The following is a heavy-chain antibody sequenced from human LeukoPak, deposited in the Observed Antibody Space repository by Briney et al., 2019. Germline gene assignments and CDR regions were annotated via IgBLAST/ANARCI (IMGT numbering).Heavy chain of an antibody. CDR2: IKQDGSEK. CDR1: GFSFSSYW. D-gene: IGHD6-19*01. CDR3: ARGFRGWYAEGFDY. V-gene: IGHV3-7*01. Sequence: GGSLRLSCAASGFSFSSYWMSWVRQAPGKGLEWVANIKQDGSEKYYVDSVKGRFTISRDNAKNSLYLQMNSLRAEDTAVYYCARGFRGWYAEGFDYWGQGTVVTVSS. J-gene: IGHJ4*02.